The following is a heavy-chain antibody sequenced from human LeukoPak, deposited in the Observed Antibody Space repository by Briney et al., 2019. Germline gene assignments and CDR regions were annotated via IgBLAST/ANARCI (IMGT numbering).Heavy chain of an antibody. D-gene: IGHD3-9*01. CDR3: ARDQDWAFDY. CDR2: ISGSGGGS. CDR1: GFTFCDYA. Sequence: AGGSLRLSCAASGFTFCDYAMNWVRQAPGKGLEWVSVISGSGGGSHYADSVKGRFTISTDNAKNSLYLQMNSLRDEDTAVYYCARDQDWAFDYWGQGTLVTVSS. J-gene: IGHJ4*02. V-gene: IGHV3-23*01.